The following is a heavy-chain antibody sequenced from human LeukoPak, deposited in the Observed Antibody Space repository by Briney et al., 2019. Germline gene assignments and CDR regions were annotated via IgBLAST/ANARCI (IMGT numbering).Heavy chain of an antibody. D-gene: IGHD2-15*01. CDR1: GFSLSTSGVG. CDR2: IYWDDAK. J-gene: IGHJ3*02. Sequence: SGPTLVNPTQTLTLTCTFSGFSLSTSGVGVGWFRQPPRKALEWLALIYWDDAKRYSPSLKNRLTITQDTSNKQVVLTMTNTDPVDTATYYCAHTVTYSLGDAFDIWGQGTMVTVSS. V-gene: IGHV2-5*02. CDR3: AHTVTYSLGDAFDI.